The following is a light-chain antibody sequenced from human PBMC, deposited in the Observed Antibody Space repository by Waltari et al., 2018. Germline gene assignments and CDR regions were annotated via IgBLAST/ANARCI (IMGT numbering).Light chain of an antibody. J-gene: IGLJ3*02. Sequence: VLTQEPSLTVSPGGTVTLTCDSTNGVVTTESYPNWFQQKPGQSPRTLIYDTDKKHSWTPARFSGSLLGGKAALTLSNVQPEDEADYYCSLYYGDARWVFGGGTKLTVL. CDR1: NGVVTTESY. V-gene: IGLV7-43*01. CDR3: SLYYGDARWV. CDR2: DTD.